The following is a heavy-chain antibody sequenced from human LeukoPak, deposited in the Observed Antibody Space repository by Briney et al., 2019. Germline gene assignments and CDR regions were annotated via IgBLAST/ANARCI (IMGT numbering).Heavy chain of an antibody. CDR1: GGTFSSYA. J-gene: IGHJ4*02. CDR3: ARSSRCGGDCYFDY. V-gene: IGHV1-69*05. Sequence: SVKVSCKASGGTFSSYAISWVRQAPGQGLEWMGVIIPIFGTANYAQKFQGRVTITTDETTSTAYMELSSLRSEDTAVYYCARSSRCGGDCYFDYWGQGTLVTVSS. CDR2: IIPIFGTA. D-gene: IGHD2-21*02.